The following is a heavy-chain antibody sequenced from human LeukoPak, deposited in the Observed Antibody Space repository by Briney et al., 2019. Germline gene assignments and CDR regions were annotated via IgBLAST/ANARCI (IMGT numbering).Heavy chain of an antibody. V-gene: IGHV3-53*01. CDR3: ARKTDSSGSGDY. CDR2: GGGST. D-gene: IGHD3-22*01. J-gene: IGHJ4*02. Sequence: GGGSTYSADSVKGRFTISRDNSKNTLYLQMNSLRAEDTAVYYCARKTDSSGSGDYWGQGTLVTVSS.